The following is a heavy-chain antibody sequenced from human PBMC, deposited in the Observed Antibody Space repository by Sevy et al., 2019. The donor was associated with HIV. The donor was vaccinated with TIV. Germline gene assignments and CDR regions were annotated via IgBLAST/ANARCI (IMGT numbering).Heavy chain of an antibody. CDR1: GYTFTSYD. D-gene: IGHD7-27*01. V-gene: IGHV1-8*01. CDR3: ARGRLTGIGFDY. CDR2: MNPNSGNT. Sequence: ASVKVSCKASGYTFTSYDINWVRQATGQGLEWMGWMNPNSGNTGYAQKFQGRVTMTRNTSMSTAYMDLSSLRSEDTAVYYCARGRLTGIGFDYWGQGTLVTVFS. J-gene: IGHJ4*02.